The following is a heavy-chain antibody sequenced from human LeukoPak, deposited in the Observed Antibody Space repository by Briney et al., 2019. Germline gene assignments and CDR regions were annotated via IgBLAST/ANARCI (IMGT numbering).Heavy chain of an antibody. Sequence: SETLSLTCTVSVGSISSSSYYWGWSRQPPGKGLEWIGSIYYSGSTYYNPSLKSRVTISVDKSKNQFSLKLSSVTAADTAVYYCARFDSAAGNDYWGQGTPVTVSS. CDR2: IYYSGST. J-gene: IGHJ4*02. V-gene: IGHV4-39*01. CDR1: VGSISSSSYY. CDR3: ARFDSAAGNDY. D-gene: IGHD6-13*01.